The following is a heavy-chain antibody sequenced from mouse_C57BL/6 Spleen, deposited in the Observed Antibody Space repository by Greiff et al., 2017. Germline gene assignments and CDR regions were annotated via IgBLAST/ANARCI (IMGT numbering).Heavy chain of an antibody. J-gene: IGHJ4*01. CDR2: IRSKSNNYAT. CDR3: VRHAGYYAMDY. V-gene: IGHV10-1*01. CDR1: GFSFNTYA. Sequence: EVQLVESGGGLVQPKGSLKLSCAASGFSFNTYAMNWVRQAPGKGLEWVARIRSKSNNYATYYADSVKDRFTISRDDSESMLYLQMNNLKTEDTAMYYCVRHAGYYAMDYRGQGTSVTVSS.